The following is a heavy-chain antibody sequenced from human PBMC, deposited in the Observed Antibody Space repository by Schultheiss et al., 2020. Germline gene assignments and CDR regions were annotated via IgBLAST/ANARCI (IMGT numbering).Heavy chain of an antibody. CDR2: ISGSGGST. J-gene: IGHJ6*03. V-gene: IGHV3-23*01. D-gene: IGHD3-3*01. CDR1: GFTFSSYA. Sequence: GGSLRLSCAASGFTFSSYAMSWVRQAPGKGLEWVSAISGSGGSTYYADSVKGRFTISRDNAKNSLYLQMNSLRDEDTAVYYCARGIRITIFGVVIWYYYYYMDVWGKGTTVTVSS. CDR3: ARGIRITIFGVVIWYYYYYMDV.